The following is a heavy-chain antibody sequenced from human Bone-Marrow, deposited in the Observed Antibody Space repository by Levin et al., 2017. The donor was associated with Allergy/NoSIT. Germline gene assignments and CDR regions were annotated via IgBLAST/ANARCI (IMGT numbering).Heavy chain of an antibody. V-gene: IGHV4-38-2*02. CDR3: AREEQWVVPYFRH. D-gene: IGHD6-19*01. Sequence: SQTLSLTCAVSGYSISSGYYWAWFRQPPGKGLEWIASMYHSGSTYYSPSLKSRITISVDTSKNQFSLRLTSVTAADTALYYCAREEQWVVPYFRHWGQGTLVTVSS. CDR2: MYHSGST. CDR1: GYSISSGYY. J-gene: IGHJ1*01.